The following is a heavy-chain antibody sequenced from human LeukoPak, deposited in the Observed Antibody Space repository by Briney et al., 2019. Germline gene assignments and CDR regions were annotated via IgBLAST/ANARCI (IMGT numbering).Heavy chain of an antibody. V-gene: IGHV3-48*04. J-gene: IGHJ4*02. D-gene: IGHD2-15*01. CDR3: ARDFSGPKVVVAATGDY. Sequence: GGSLRLSCAASGFTFSSYSMNWVRQAPGKGLEWVSYISSSGSTIYYADSVKGRFTISRDNAKNSLYLQMNSLRAEDTAVYYCARDFSGPKVVVAATGDYWGQGTLVTVSS. CDR1: GFTFSSYS. CDR2: ISSSGSTI.